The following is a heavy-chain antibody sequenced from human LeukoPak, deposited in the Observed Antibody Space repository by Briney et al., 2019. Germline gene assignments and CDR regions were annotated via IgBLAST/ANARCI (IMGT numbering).Heavy chain of an antibody. CDR2: INPNSGGT. D-gene: IGHD6-6*01. CDR3: ARLSIAARNFDY. V-gene: IGHV1-2*02. J-gene: IGHJ4*02. Sequence: EASVKVSCKASGYTFTGYYMHWVRQAPGQGLEWMGWINPNSGGTNYAQKFQGRVTMTRDTSISTAYMELSRLRSDDTAVYYCARLSIAARNFDYWGQGTLVTVSS. CDR1: GYTFTGYY.